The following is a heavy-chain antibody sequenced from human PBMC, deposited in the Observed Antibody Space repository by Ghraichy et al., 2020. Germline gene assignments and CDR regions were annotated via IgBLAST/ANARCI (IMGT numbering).Heavy chain of an antibody. V-gene: IGHV3-48*02. CDR3: ARDYYDSSGYYY. CDR2: ISSSSSII. J-gene: IGHJ4*02. CDR1: GFTFSSYN. D-gene: IGHD3-22*01. Sequence: GGSLRLPCAASGFTFSSYNMNWVRQAPGKGLEWISYISSSSSIIYYADSVKGRFTISRDNAKNSLYLQMNSLRDEDTAVYYCARDYYDSSGYYYWGQGTLVTVSS.